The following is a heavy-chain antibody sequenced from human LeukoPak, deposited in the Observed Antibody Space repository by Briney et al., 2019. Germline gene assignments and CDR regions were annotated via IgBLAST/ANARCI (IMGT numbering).Heavy chain of an antibody. J-gene: IGHJ4*02. Sequence: SETLSLTCTVSRSSISSYYWSWIRQPAGKRLEWIGRVYASGSTSYNPSLKSRVTMSVDTSKNQFSLKLSSVTAADTAVYYCARETGNYGDYQTLIDYWGQGTLVTVSS. CDR2: VYASGST. V-gene: IGHV4-4*07. CDR1: RSSISSYY. CDR3: ARETGNYGDYQTLIDY. D-gene: IGHD4-17*01.